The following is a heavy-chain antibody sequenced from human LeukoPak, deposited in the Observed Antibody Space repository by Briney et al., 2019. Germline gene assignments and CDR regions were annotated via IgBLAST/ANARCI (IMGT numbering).Heavy chain of an antibody. Sequence: PSETLSLTCTVSGGSISSSRYYWSWIRQPPGKGLEWIGSIYYSGSTYYNPSLKSRVTISVDTSNNQFSLKLSSVTAADTAVYYCARMAVYGYYFDYWGQGTLVTVSS. CDR3: ARMAVYGYYFDY. D-gene: IGHD2/OR15-2a*01. CDR2: IYYSGST. J-gene: IGHJ4*02. V-gene: IGHV4-39*01. CDR1: GGSISSSRYY.